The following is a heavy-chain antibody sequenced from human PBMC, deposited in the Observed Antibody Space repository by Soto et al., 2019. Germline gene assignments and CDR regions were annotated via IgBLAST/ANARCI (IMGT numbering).Heavy chain of an antibody. CDR2: IHYSGTT. CDR1: GVSISSYY. Sequence: PSETLSLTCSVSGVSISSYYWSWIRQTPGNGLEWIGYIHYSGTTNYNPSLKSRVTISVDTSKNQVSMSLNSVTAADTAVYYCESHRGWLPFDDWGQGTLVTSPQ. J-gene: IGHJ4*02. D-gene: IGHD6-19*01. V-gene: IGHV4-59*01. CDR3: ESHRGWLPFDD.